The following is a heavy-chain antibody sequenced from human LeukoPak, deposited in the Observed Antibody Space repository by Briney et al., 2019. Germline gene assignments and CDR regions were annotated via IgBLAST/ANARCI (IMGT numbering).Heavy chain of an antibody. D-gene: IGHD6-19*01. Sequence: GGSLRLSCAASGFSVSSNYMNWVRQAPGKGLEWVSFISSAGTTYYADSVKGRFTISRDNPKNTLYLQMNSLRAEDTAVYYCAGVASDSRGWYHFDYWGQGTLVTVSS. V-gene: IGHV3-53*01. CDR2: ISSAGTT. CDR3: AGVASDSRGWYHFDY. CDR1: GFSVSSNY. J-gene: IGHJ4*02.